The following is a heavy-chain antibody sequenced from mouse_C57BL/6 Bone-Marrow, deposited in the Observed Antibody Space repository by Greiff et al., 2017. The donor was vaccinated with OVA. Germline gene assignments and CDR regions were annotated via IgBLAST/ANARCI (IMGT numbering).Heavy chain of an antibody. CDR3: ARKGRALFAY. Sequence: QVQLKESGAELARPGASVKLSCKASGYTFTSYGISWVKQRTGQGLEWIGEIYPRSGNTYYNEKFKGKATLTADKSSSTAYMELRSLTSEDSAVYFCARKGRALFAYWGQGTLVTVSA. D-gene: IGHD3-3*01. V-gene: IGHV1-81*01. CDR1: GYTFTSYG. J-gene: IGHJ3*01. CDR2: IYPRSGNT.